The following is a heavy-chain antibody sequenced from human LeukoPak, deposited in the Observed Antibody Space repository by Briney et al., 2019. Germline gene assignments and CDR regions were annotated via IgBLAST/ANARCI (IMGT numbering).Heavy chain of an antibody. J-gene: IGHJ4*02. D-gene: IGHD3-22*01. V-gene: IGHV1-8*01. Sequence: GASVKVSCKASGYTFTSYDINWVRQATGQGLEWMGWMNPNSGNTGYAQKFQGRVTMTRNTSISTAYMELSSLRAEDMAVYHCAKWGARGYNYFDSWGQGIRVTVSS. CDR1: GYTFTSYD. CDR3: AKWGARGYNYFDS. CDR2: MNPNSGNT.